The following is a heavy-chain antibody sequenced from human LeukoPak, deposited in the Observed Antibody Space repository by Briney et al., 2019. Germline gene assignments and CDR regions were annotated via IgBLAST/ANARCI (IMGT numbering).Heavy chain of an antibody. CDR3: ARSQSAFDI. CDR1: GFTFSDYY. V-gene: IGHV3-11*06. Sequence: GGSLRLSCAASGFTFSDYYMSWIRQAPGKGLKWVSSISSSSNYKYYADSVKGRFTISRDNAKNSLYLQMNSLRAEDTAVYYCARSQSAFDIWGQGTMVTVSS. J-gene: IGHJ3*02. CDR2: ISSSSNYK.